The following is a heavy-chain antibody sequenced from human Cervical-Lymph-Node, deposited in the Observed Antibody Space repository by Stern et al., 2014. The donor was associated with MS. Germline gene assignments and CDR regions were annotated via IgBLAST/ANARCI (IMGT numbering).Heavy chain of an antibody. CDR2: LDWDDDK. V-gene: IGHV2-70*01. Sequence: QVTLKESGPALVKPTQTLTLTCTFSGFSLSRSGMCVSWIRQPPGKALEWLALLDWDDDKFYSTTLKARLSISKGTSKDEVVLRMTNMDPVDTATYYCARINRAQGSSSHYYAMDVWGQGTTVTVSS. CDR3: ARINRAQGSSSHYYAMDV. J-gene: IGHJ6*02. CDR1: GFSLSRSGMC. D-gene: IGHD1-14*01.